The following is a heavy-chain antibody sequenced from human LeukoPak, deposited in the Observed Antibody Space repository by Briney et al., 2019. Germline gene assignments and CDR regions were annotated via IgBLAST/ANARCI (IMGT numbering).Heavy chain of an antibody. Sequence: GGSLRLSCGASGFTFSNYWMQWVRQTPGKGLVWVSRINNDGRTTWYADAVKGRFTVSRDNAKSTLYLQMNSLRADDMGVYYCARSATAAADYWGQGTLVTVSS. V-gene: IGHV3-74*01. D-gene: IGHD6-13*01. CDR2: INNDGRTT. J-gene: IGHJ4*02. CDR1: GFTFSNYW. CDR3: ARSATAAADY.